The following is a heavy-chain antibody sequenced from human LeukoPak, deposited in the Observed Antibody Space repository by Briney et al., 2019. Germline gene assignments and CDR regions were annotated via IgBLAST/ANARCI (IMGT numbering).Heavy chain of an antibody. CDR3: ARGPTQVVVLGYYYMDV. Sequence: GASAKVSCKASGYTFSSYDINWVRQATGQGLEWMGWMNPNSGKTGYAQKFQGRVTMTRNTSISTAYMELSSLRSEDTAVYYCARGPTQVVVLGYYYMDVWGKGTTVTVSS. V-gene: IGHV1-8*01. CDR1: GYTFSSYD. CDR2: MNPNSGKT. J-gene: IGHJ6*03. D-gene: IGHD2-2*01.